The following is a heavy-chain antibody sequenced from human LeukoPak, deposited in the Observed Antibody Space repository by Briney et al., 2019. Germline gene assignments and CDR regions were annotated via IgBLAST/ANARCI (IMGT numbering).Heavy chain of an antibody. Sequence: GGSLRLSCAASGLSVSSKYMSWVRQAPGKGLEWVSGIFSGDSAYHADSVKGRFTISRDNSKNTLYLQMNSLRPEDTAVYFCASLMTTTHYYYMDVWGKGTTVTVSS. V-gene: IGHV3-53*01. J-gene: IGHJ6*03. CDR2: IFSGDSA. CDR3: ASLMTTTHYYYMDV. CDR1: GLSVSSKY. D-gene: IGHD1-1*01.